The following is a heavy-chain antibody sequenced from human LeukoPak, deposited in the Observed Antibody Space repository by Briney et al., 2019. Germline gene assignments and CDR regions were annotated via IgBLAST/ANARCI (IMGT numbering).Heavy chain of an antibody. CDR2: IYPADSET. V-gene: IGHV5-51*01. D-gene: IGHD1-26*01. J-gene: IGHJ4*02. CDR3: ARKISGSYYGLDY. CDR1: GYTFSNYW. Sequence: GESLKISCKVSGYTFSNYWIGWVRQMPGKGLEWVGIIYPADSETRYSPSFQGQVTMSVDKSISTAYLQWSSLKASDTAIYFCARKISGSYYGLDYWGQGTLVIVSS.